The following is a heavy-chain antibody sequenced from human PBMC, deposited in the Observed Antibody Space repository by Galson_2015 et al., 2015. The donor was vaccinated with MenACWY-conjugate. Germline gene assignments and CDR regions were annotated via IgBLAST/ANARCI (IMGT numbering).Heavy chain of an antibody. CDR3: AKDVYTDG. Sequence: SLRLSCAVSGFTFRQYAMSWVRQAPGKGLEWVAIISDSGAATHYIDSVKGRFTISRDNSKNTLYLQMSRLRAEDTALYYCAKDVYTDGSGKGTTGTVSS. V-gene: IGHV3-23*01. CDR2: ISDSGAAT. CDR1: GFTFRQYA. J-gene: IGHJ6*03.